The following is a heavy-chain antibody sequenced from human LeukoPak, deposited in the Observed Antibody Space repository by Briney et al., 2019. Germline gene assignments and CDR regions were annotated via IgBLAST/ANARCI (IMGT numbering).Heavy chain of an antibody. Sequence: SETLSLTCTVSGGSISSYYWSWIRQPPGKGLEWIGYIYTSGGTNYNPSLKSRVTISVDTSKNQFSLELSSVTAADTAVYYCARVITTVTTYYYYYYVDVWGKGTTVTVSS. CDR2: IYTSGGT. D-gene: IGHD4-17*01. J-gene: IGHJ6*03. V-gene: IGHV4-4*09. CDR1: GGSISSYY. CDR3: ARVITTVTTYYYYYYVDV.